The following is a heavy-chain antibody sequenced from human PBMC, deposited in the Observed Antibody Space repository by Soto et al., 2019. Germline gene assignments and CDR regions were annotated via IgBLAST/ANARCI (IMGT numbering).Heavy chain of an antibody. CDR1: GFTFSSYG. V-gene: IGHV3-30*18. Sequence: GGSLRLSCAASGFTFSSYGMHWVRQAPGKGLEWVAVISYDGSNKYYADSVKGRFTISRDNSKNTLYLQMNSLRAEDTAVYYCAKDVRFLEWLFPGLDYWGQGTLVTVSS. CDR2: ISYDGSNK. D-gene: IGHD3-3*01. CDR3: AKDVRFLEWLFPGLDY. J-gene: IGHJ4*02.